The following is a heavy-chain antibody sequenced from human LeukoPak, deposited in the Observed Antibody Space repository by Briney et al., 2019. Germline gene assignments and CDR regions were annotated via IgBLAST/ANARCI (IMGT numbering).Heavy chain of an antibody. J-gene: IGHJ4*02. Sequence: SETLSLTCTVSGGSISSGDYYWSWIRQPPGKGLEWIGYIYYSGSTNYNPSLKSRVTISVDTSKNQFSLKLSSVTAADTAVYYCARDVDYYGSGSYLYWGQGTLVTVSS. CDR2: IYYSGST. CDR3: ARDVDYYGSGSYLY. V-gene: IGHV4-61*08. D-gene: IGHD3-10*01. CDR1: GGSISSGDYY.